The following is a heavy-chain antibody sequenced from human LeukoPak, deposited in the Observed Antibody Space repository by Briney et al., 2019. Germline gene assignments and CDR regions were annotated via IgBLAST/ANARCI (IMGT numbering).Heavy chain of an antibody. CDR2: INHSGST. D-gene: IGHD3-9*01. Sequence: SETLSLTCAVYGVSFSCYYWSWIRQPPGKGLEWIGEINHSGSTNYNPSLKSRVTISVDTSKNQFSLKLSSVTAADTAVYYCARGLTYYGILSGLDYWGQGTLVTVSS. V-gene: IGHV4-34*01. CDR1: GVSFSCYY. J-gene: IGHJ4*02. CDR3: ARGLTYYGILSGLDY.